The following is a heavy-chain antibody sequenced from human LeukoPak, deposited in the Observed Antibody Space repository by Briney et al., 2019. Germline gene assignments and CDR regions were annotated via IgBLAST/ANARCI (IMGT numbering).Heavy chain of an antibody. Sequence: GGSLRLSCAASGFTFSSYAMSWVRQAPGKGLEWVSAISGGSADYADSVKGRFSISIDNSKNTLYLQMNSLRAEDTAVYYCAKDRSSRYDFWSGSFSHYYYYMDIWGKGTTVTVSS. CDR1: GFTFSSYA. CDR3: AKDRSSRYDFWSGSFSHYYYYMDI. D-gene: IGHD3-3*01. CDR2: ISGGSA. J-gene: IGHJ6*03. V-gene: IGHV3-23*01.